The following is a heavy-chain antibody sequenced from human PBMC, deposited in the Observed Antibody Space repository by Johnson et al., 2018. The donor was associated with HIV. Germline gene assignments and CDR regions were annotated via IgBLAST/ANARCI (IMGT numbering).Heavy chain of an antibody. CDR3: ARDKVDDAFDI. V-gene: IGHV3-30*03. CDR2: ISYDGSNK. D-gene: IGHD1-26*01. Sequence: QVQLVESGGGVVRPGGSLRLSCAASGFTFDDYGMSLVRQAPGKGLEWVAVISYDGSNKYYADSVKGRFTISRDNSKNTLYLQMNSLRAEDTAVYYCARDKVDDAFDIWGQGTMVTVSS. J-gene: IGHJ3*02. CDR1: GFTFDDYG.